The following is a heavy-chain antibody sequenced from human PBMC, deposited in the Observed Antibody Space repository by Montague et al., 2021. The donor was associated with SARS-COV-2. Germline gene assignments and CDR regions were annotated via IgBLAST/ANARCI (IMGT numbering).Heavy chain of an antibody. CDR3: ARVRINMIVVVNAFDI. V-gene: IGHV4-31*02. J-gene: IGHJ3*02. Sequence: SGSTYYNPSLKSRVTISVDTSKNQFSLKLSSVTAADTAVYYCARVRINMIVVVNAFDIWSQGTRVTISS. D-gene: IGHD3-22*01. CDR2: SGST.